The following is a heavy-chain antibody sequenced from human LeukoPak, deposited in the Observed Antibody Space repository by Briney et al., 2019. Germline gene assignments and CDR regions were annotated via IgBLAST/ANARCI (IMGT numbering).Heavy chain of an antibody. Sequence: SETLSLTCTVSGGSISSYYWSWIRQPPGKGLEWIGEINHSGSTNYNPSLKSRVTISVDTSKNQFSLKLSSVTAADTAVYYCARAPGTGYCSSTSCYLRRGYYYYMDVWGKGTTVTVSS. CDR2: INHSGST. CDR1: GGSISSYY. V-gene: IGHV4-34*01. J-gene: IGHJ6*03. CDR3: ARAPGTGYCSSTSCYLRRGYYYYMDV. D-gene: IGHD2-2*01.